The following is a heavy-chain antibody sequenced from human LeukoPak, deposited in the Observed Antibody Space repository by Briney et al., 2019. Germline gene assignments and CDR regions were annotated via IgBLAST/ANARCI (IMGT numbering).Heavy chain of an antibody. Sequence: ASVKVSCTASGYTFTSYYMHWVRQAPGQGLEWMGIINPSGGSTSYAQKFQGRVTMTRDTSTSTVYMELSSLRSEDTAVYYCARVTGGSYSGVYFDYWGQGTLVTVSS. J-gene: IGHJ4*02. D-gene: IGHD1-26*01. V-gene: IGHV1-46*01. CDR2: INPSGGST. CDR1: GYTFTSYY. CDR3: ARVTGGSYSGVYFDY.